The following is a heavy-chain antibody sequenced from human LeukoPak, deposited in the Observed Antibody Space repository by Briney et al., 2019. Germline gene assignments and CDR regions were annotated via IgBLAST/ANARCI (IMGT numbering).Heavy chain of an antibody. CDR2: INPSGGST. Sequence: ASVKVSCKASGYTFTSYYMHWVRQAPGQGLEWMGIINPSGGSTSYAQKFQGRVTMTRDMSTSTVYMELSSLRSEDTAVYYCASDFYGSGKYYYYMDVWGKGTTVTVSS. V-gene: IGHV1-46*01. D-gene: IGHD3-10*01. CDR3: ASDFYGSGKYYYYMDV. J-gene: IGHJ6*03. CDR1: GYTFTSYY.